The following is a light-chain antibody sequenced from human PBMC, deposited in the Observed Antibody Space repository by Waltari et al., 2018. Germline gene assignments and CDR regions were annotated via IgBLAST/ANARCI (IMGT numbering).Light chain of an antibody. V-gene: IGKV3-15*01. J-gene: IGKJ3*01. CDR2: AAS. CDR3: QQYNTWPS. Sequence: EIVMTQSPATLSVSPGERATLSCRASQNISTHLVWYQHNPGQAPRLLIYAASTRATGTPARFSGHVSGTEFTLTISSLQSEDFALYYCQQYNTWPSFGPGTKVDIK. CDR1: QNISTH.